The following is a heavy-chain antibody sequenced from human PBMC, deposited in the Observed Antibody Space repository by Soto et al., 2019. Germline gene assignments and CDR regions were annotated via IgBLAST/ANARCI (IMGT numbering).Heavy chain of an antibody. CDR1: GFTFSSYS. Sequence: GGSLRLSCAASGFTFSSYSMNWVRQAPGKGLEWVSYISSSSSTIYYADSVKGRFTISRDNAKNSLYLQMSSLRDEDTAVYYCARVGARVVPAAGHMDYYYGMDVWGQGTTVTVSS. CDR2: ISSSSSTI. D-gene: IGHD2-2*01. J-gene: IGHJ6*02. V-gene: IGHV3-48*02. CDR3: ARVGARVVPAAGHMDYYYGMDV.